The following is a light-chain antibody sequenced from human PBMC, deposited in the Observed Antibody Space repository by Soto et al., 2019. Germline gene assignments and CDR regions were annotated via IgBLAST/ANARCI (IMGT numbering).Light chain of an antibody. Sequence: EIVLTQSPGTLSLSPGERATLSCRASQSVSSSYLAWYQQNPGQAPRLLIYGASNRATGIPDRFSGSGSGTEFTLTISRLGPEDFAVYYCQQYGNSRWTFGQGTKVEIK. CDR2: GAS. CDR3: QQYGNSRWT. J-gene: IGKJ1*01. CDR1: QSVSSSY. V-gene: IGKV3-20*01.